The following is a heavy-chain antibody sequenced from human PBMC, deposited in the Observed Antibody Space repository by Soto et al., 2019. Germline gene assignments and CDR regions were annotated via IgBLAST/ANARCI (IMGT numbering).Heavy chain of an antibody. Sequence: QLVESGGGFIKPGGSLRLSCSASGFTFKDAWMSWVRQAPGKGLEWVGHIKRTDTGGTTDYAAPVNGRFTISKAVSKNILYLQMNSLKTEDTARYFCTWHLDIWGQGTSVFVSS. CDR2: IKRTDTGGTT. V-gene: IGHV3-15*01. CDR1: GFTFKDAW. CDR3: TWHLDI. J-gene: IGHJ6*02.